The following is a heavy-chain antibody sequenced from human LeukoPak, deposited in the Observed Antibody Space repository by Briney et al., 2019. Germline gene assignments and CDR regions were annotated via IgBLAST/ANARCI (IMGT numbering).Heavy chain of an antibody. CDR2: ISYDGSNK. Sequence: GGSLRLSCAASGFTFSSYAMHWVRQAPGKGLEWVAVISYDGSNKYYADSVKGRFIISRDNSKNTLYLQMNSLRAEDTAVYYCARVPYWGQGTLVTVSS. CDR1: GFTFSSYA. J-gene: IGHJ4*02. V-gene: IGHV3-30*04. CDR3: ARVPY.